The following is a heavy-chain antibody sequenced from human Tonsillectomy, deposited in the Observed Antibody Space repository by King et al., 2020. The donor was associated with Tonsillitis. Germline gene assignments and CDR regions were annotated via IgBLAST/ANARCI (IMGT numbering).Heavy chain of an antibody. V-gene: IGHV3-7*01. CDR2: IKQDGSEQ. CDR1: GFTFSSYW. Sequence: VQLVESGGGLVQPGGSLRLSCAASGFTFSSYWMSWVRQAPGKGLEWVAHIKQDGSEQYYVDSVKGRFTISRDNAKNSLYLQMNSLRAEDTAVFYCARAEVTTYFYYFYMDVWGKGTTVTVSS. CDR3: ARAEVTTYFYYFYMDV. D-gene: IGHD4-17*01. J-gene: IGHJ6*03.